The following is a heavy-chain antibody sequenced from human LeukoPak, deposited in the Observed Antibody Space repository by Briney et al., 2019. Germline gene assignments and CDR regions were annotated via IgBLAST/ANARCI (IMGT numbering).Heavy chain of an antibody. D-gene: IGHD5-12*01. V-gene: IGHV1-3*01. CDR3: AREAGYSGYDLVDY. CDR2: INAGNGNT. Sequence: ASVTVSFKGSGYTFTIYAMHWVRQAPGQRIEWMGWINAGNGNTKYSQKFQGRVTITRDTSASTAYMELRSLRSEDTAVYYCAREAGYSGYDLVDYWGQGTLVTVSS. CDR1: GYTFTIYA. J-gene: IGHJ4*02.